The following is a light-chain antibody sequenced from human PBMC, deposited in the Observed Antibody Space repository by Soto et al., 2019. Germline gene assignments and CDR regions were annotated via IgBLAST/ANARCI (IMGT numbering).Light chain of an antibody. CDR2: LGS. CDR1: QSLLSSNGFKY. V-gene: IGKV2-28*01. Sequence: DLVMTQSPLSLPVTPGEPASISCRSSQSLLSSNGFKYLDWYLQRPGQSPQLLVYLGSNRASGVPDRFSGSGSGTDFTLKISRVEAEDVGVYYCMQTLQAPYTFGQGTKLEI. J-gene: IGKJ2*01. CDR3: MQTLQAPYT.